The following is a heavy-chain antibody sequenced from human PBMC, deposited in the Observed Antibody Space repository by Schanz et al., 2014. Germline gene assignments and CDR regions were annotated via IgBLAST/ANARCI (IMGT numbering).Heavy chain of an antibody. D-gene: IGHD3-9*01. V-gene: IGHV3-30*19. CDR1: GFAFSVYG. Sequence: VQLLESGGGLVQPGGSLRLSCAASGFAFSVYGMHWVRQAPGKGPEWVAVISYDGRNKYYADSVKGRFTISRDNSKNTLYLQMNSLRAEDTAVYYCAKQIHYDILTVTRNWGQGTLVTVSS. CDR2: ISYDGRNK. J-gene: IGHJ4*02. CDR3: AKQIHYDILTVTRN.